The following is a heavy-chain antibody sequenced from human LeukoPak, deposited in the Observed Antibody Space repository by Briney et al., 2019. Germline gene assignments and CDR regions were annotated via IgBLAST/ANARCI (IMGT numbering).Heavy chain of an antibody. V-gene: IGHV4-61*01. CDR2: IYYSGST. Sequence: PSETLSLTCTVSGGSVSSGSYYWSWIRQPPGKGLEWIGYIYYSGSTNYNPSLKSRVTISGDTSKNQFSLRLSSVTAADTAVYYCARDHRFFSSLDYWGQGTLVTVSS. CDR3: ARDHRFFSSLDY. D-gene: IGHD2-2*01. J-gene: IGHJ4*02. CDR1: GGSVSSGSYY.